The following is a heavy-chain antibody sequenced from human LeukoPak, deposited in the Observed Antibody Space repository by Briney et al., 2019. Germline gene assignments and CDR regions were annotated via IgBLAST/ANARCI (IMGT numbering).Heavy chain of an antibody. Sequence: PSETLSLTCAVSGYSISSGYYWGWIRQPPGKGREGIGSIYHSGSPYYNPSLKSRVTISVDTSKNQFSLKLSSVTAADTAVYYCARPIRLGDAFDYWGQGTLVTVSS. J-gene: IGHJ4*02. V-gene: IGHV4-38-2*01. CDR3: ARPIRLGDAFDY. CDR1: GYSISSGYY. CDR2: IYHSGSP. D-gene: IGHD3-16*01.